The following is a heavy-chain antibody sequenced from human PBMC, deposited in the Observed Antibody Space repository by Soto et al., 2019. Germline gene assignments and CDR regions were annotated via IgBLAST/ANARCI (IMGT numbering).Heavy chain of an antibody. D-gene: IGHD4-17*01. CDR2: INPYNGNT. Sequence: ASVKVSCKAPGYTFNTYGITWVRQAPGQGLEWMGWINPYNGNTKFAQKLQDRVTMTTATSTSTAYMELASLRSDDTAVYYCARGCIAVTTHLCYWGQGTLVTVSS. V-gene: IGHV1-18*01. J-gene: IGHJ4*02. CDR1: GYTFNTYG. CDR3: ARGCIAVTTHLCY.